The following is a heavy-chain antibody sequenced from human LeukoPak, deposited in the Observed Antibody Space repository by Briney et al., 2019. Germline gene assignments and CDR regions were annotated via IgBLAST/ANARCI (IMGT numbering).Heavy chain of an antibody. J-gene: IGHJ6*03. CDR1: GFTFNDYT. CDR2: ITWNSDTL. CDR3: ARTEWQWLVQYYYYMDV. V-gene: IGHV3-9*01. D-gene: IGHD6-19*01. Sequence: PGRSLRLSCEASGFTFNDYTMHWVRQGPGRGLEWVSSITWNSDTLKYADSVKGRFTISRDNAKNSLYLQMNSLRAEDTAVYYCARTEWQWLVQYYYYMDVWGKGTTVTVSS.